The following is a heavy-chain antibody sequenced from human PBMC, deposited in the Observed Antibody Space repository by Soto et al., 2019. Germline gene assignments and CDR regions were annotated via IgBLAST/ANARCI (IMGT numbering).Heavy chain of an antibody. Sequence: EVQLVESGGGLVQPGGSLRLSCAASGFTFSNYWIHWVRHVPGKGLVWVSHIGRDGTNTAYADSVKGRFTISRDNAKDTLFLQMNSLRADDTAVYYCARSGYNYAYDFWGQGTLVTVSS. D-gene: IGHD5-18*01. V-gene: IGHV3-74*01. CDR3: ARSGYNYAYDF. CDR2: IGRDGTNT. J-gene: IGHJ4*02. CDR1: GFTFSNYW.